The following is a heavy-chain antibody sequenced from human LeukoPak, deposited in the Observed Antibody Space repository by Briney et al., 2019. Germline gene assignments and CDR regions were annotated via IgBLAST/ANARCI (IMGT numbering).Heavy chain of an antibody. CDR1: VFTFSRYS. J-gene: IGHJ3*02. V-gene: IGHV3-21*01. Sequence: GGCLRLSCAASVFTFSRYSMNWVREAPGKGLEWGSYISSSRSYKYYADSVKGRYTISRDNAKNTLYLQMNNLRAEDTAVYYCARVDTWESNTVGHRANAFDIWGQGTMVTVSS. CDR3: ARVDTWESNTVGHRANAFDI. CDR2: ISSSRSYK. D-gene: IGHD1-26*01.